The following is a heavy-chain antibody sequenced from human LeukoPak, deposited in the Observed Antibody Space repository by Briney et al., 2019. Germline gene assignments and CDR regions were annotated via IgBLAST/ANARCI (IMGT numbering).Heavy chain of an antibody. CDR3: ARVMNREGTNY. Sequence: ASVKVSCKASGYTFTGYYMHWVRQVPGQGLEWMGWINPNSGGTKYAQKFQGRVTMTRDTSISTAYMELNRQRSDDTAVYYCARVMNREGTNYWGQGTLVTVSS. CDR1: GYTFTGYY. D-gene: IGHD1/OR15-1a*01. V-gene: IGHV1-2*02. J-gene: IGHJ4*02. CDR2: INPNSGGT.